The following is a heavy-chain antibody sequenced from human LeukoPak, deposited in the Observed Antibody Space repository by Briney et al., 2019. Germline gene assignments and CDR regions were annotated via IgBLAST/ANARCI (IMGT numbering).Heavy chain of an antibody. Sequence: SETLSPTCAVYGGSFSGYYWSWIRQPPGKGLEWIGEINHSGSTNYNPSLKSRVTISVDTSKNQFSLKLSSVTAADTAVYYCARGRITMVRGVRRYYGMDVWGKGTTVTVSS. CDR3: ARGRITMVRGVRRYYGMDV. J-gene: IGHJ6*04. CDR1: GGSFSGYY. CDR2: INHSGST. V-gene: IGHV4-34*01. D-gene: IGHD3-10*01.